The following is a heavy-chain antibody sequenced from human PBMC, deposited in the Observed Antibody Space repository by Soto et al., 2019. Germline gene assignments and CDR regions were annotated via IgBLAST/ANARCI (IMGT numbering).Heavy chain of an antibody. J-gene: IGHJ6*02. D-gene: IGHD1-26*01. CDR2: ISAYNGNT. CDR1: GYSFTSYT. Sequence: QVQLVQSGAEVKKPGASEKVSCKASGYSFTSYTISWVRQAPGQGLEWMGWISAYNGNTNYAQRLQGRVTMTTDTSTRTAYMELRSLRSDDTAVYYCASPEPGDTGTPRDYYYYYGMDVWGQGTTVTVSS. V-gene: IGHV1-18*01. CDR3: ASPEPGDTGTPRDYYYYYGMDV.